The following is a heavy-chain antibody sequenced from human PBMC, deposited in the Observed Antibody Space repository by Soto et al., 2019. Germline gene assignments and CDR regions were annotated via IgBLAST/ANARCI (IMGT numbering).Heavy chain of an antibody. Sequence: SQTLSLTCAVYGGSFSGYYWSWIRQPPGKGLEWIGEINHSGSTNYNPSLQSRVTISVDTSKNQFSLKLSSVTAADTAVYYCAREVLLGYCSSTSCLASDYWGQGTLVTVSS. CDR1: GGSFSGYY. CDR3: AREVLLGYCSSTSCLASDY. CDR2: INHSGST. J-gene: IGHJ4*02. V-gene: IGHV4-34*01. D-gene: IGHD2-2*01.